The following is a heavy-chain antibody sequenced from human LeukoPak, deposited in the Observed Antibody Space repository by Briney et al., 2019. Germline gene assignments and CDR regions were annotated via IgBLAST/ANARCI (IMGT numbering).Heavy chain of an antibody. CDR1: XGVFNEFS. CDR3: ARGRNVVVVAATSKAWFDP. CDR2: FNHGGST. J-gene: IGHJ5*02. Sequence: PSETLSLTAAVYXGVFNEFSWSWNRKPPGKAPEWIGQFNHGGSTKYNPSLKSRVTISLDTTRNQFSLRLNSVTAADAALYYCARGRNVVVVAATSKAWFDPWGQGTLVTVSS. V-gene: IGHV4-34*01. D-gene: IGHD2-15*01.